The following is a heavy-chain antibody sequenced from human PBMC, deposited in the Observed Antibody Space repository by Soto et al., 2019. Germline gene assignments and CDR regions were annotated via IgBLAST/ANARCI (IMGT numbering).Heavy chain of an antibody. Sequence: EVQLLESGGGLVQPGGSLRLSCAASGFTFTNYAMSWVRQAPGKGREWVSGITGSGLSTFYADSVKGRFTISRDNSKNTLFLQMNSLRAEDTAVYYCAKTPMIAVVVDAFDIWGQGTKVTVSS. CDR2: ITGSGLST. D-gene: IGHD3-22*01. J-gene: IGHJ3*02. CDR3: AKTPMIAVVVDAFDI. CDR1: GFTFTNYA. V-gene: IGHV3-23*01.